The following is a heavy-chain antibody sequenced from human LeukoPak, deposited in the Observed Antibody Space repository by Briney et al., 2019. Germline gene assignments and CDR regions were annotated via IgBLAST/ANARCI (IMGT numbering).Heavy chain of an antibody. D-gene: IGHD6-13*01. CDR2: IYYSGST. V-gene: IGHV4-59*01. CDR3: ARSHSSSWYNYYYYYMDV. J-gene: IGHJ6*03. Sequence: SETLSLTCTVSGGSISSYYWSWIRQPPGKGLEWIGYIYYSGSTNYNPSLKSRVTISVDTSKNQFSLKLSSVTAADTAVYYCARSHSSSWYNYYYYYMDVWGKGTTVTVSS. CDR1: GGSISSYY.